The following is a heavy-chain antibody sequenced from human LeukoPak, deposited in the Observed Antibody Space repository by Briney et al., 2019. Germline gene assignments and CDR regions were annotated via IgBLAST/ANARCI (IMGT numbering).Heavy chain of an antibody. CDR2: ITSGSSYR. CDR3: ARVGYYADDAFDI. CDR1: GFTFSSYN. D-gene: IGHD3-10*01. V-gene: IGHV3-21*01. J-gene: IGHJ3*02. Sequence: GGSLRLSCAASGFTFSSYNMNWVRQAPGKGLEWVSSITSGSSYRFYADSVKGRFTISRDNAKNSLYLQMNSLRAEDTAVYYCARVGYYADDAFDIWGQGTMVTVSS.